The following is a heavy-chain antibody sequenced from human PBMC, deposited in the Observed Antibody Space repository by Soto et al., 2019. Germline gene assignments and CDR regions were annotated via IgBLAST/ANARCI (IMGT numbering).Heavy chain of an antibody. D-gene: IGHD3-9*01. CDR2: IYYIGST. J-gene: IGHJ4*02. V-gene: IGHV4-59*01. Sequence: SETLSLTCTVSGGSISSYYWSWIRQPPGKGLEWIGYIYYIGSTNYNPSLKSRVTISVDTSKNQFSLKLSSVTAADTAVPYCARWSQDDVLTGSNDYRGQATLVT. CDR1: GGSISSYY. CDR3: ARWSQDDVLTGSNDY.